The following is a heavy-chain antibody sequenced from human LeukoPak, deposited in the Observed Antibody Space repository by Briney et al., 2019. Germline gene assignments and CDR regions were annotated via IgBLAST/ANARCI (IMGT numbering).Heavy chain of an antibody. J-gene: IGHJ4*02. Sequence: GGSLRLSCAASGLTFSSYGMHWVRQAPGKGLEWVAVISNDGSDKYYADSVKGRITISRDNSKNTLYLQLNSLRAEDTAVYYCAKDYSGSWYYFDNWGQGTLVTVSS. D-gene: IGHD6-13*01. CDR1: GLTFSSYG. V-gene: IGHV3-30*18. CDR3: AKDYSGSWYYFDN. CDR2: ISNDGSDK.